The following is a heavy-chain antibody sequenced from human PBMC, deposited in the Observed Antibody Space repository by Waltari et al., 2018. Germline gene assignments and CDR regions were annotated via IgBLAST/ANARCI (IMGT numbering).Heavy chain of an antibody. CDR1: GGSISSHY. CDR2: IYYSGST. Sequence: QVQLQESGPGLVKPSETLSLTCTVSGGSISSHYWSWIRQPPGKGLEWIGYIYYSGSTNYNPSLKSRVTISVDTSKNQFSLKLSSVTAADTAVYYCAVVPAAVPDAFDIWGQGTMVTVSS. V-gene: IGHV4-59*11. CDR3: AVVPAAVPDAFDI. D-gene: IGHD2-2*01. J-gene: IGHJ3*02.